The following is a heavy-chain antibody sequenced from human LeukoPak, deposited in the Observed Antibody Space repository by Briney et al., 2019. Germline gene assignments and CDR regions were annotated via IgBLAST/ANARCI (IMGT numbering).Heavy chain of an antibody. CDR1: GGSISPHY. Sequence: PSETLSLTYTVSGGSISPHYWTWIRQPPGKGLEWIGNIFYIGSTNYNPSLKSRVTISLDTSKNQFSLKLYSVAAADTAVYFCAREQIGRVGATNWFDPWGQGTLVTVSS. CDR3: AREQIGRVGATNWFDP. D-gene: IGHD1-26*01. CDR2: IFYIGST. V-gene: IGHV4-59*11. J-gene: IGHJ5*02.